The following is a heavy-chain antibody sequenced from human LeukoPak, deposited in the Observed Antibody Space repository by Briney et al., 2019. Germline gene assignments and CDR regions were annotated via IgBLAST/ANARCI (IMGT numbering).Heavy chain of an antibody. Sequence: GESLKISCKGSGYSFTNYWIGWVRQMPGKGLEWMGIIYPGDSDTRYSPSFQGQVTISADKSISTAYLQWGSLKASDTAMHYCARPGLIYGTTGGMDVWGQGTTVTVSS. CDR3: ARPGLIYGTTGGMDV. CDR1: GYSFTNYW. CDR2: IYPGDSDT. D-gene: IGHD1-7*01. J-gene: IGHJ6*02. V-gene: IGHV5-51*01.